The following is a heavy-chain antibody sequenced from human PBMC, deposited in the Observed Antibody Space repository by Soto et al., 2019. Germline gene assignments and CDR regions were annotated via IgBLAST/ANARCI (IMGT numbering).Heavy chain of an antibody. D-gene: IGHD2-2*01. J-gene: IGHJ6*02. CDR3: ARGSGVPLPGIVVVPAAIPYYGIDV. Sequence: QVQLVQSGAEVKKPGASVKVSCKASGYTFTGYYMHWVRQAPGQGLEWMGWINPNSGGTNYAQKFQGWVTMTRDTSISTAYMELSRLRSDDTAVYYCARGSGVPLPGIVVVPAAIPYYGIDVWGPGTTVTVSS. V-gene: IGHV1-2*04. CDR1: GYTFTGYY. CDR2: INPNSGGT.